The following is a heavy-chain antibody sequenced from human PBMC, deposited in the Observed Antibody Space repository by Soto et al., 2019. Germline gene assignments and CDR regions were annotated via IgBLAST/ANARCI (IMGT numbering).Heavy chain of an antibody. CDR3: ARDLDSGGSSGWSGFDY. CDR2: ISYDGSNK. V-gene: IGHV3-30-3*01. J-gene: IGHJ4*02. D-gene: IGHD6-19*01. CDR1: GFTFSSYA. Sequence: GESLKISCAASGFTFSSYAMHWVRQAPGKGLEWVAVISYDGSNKYYADSVKGRFTISRDNSKNTLYLQMNSLRAEDTAVYYCARDLDSGGSSGWSGFDYWGQGTLVTVSS.